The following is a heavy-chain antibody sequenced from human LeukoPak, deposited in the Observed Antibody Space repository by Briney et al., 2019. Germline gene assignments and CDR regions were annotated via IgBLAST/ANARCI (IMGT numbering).Heavy chain of an antibody. D-gene: IGHD2-2*01. V-gene: IGHV1-69*01. J-gene: IGHJ4*02. CDR3: ARDQVVLPAANEWGYFDY. CDR2: IIPIFGTA. CDR1: GGTFSSYA. Sequence: GASVKLSCKASGGTFSSYAISWVRQAPGHGLEWMGGIIPIFGTANYAQKFQGRVTITADESTSTAYMELSSLRAEDTAVYYCARDQVVLPAANEWGYFDYWGQGTLVTVSS.